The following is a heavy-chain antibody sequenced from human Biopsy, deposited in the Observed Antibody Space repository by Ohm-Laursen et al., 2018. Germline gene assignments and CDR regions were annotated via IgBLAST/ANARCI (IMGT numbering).Heavy chain of an antibody. CDR2: ISWNSDSI. CDR3: AKDRYTGKYYYYYGMDV. CDR1: GFTFDDYA. D-gene: IGHD1-14*01. Sequence: SLRLSCAASGFTFDDYAMHWVRQAPGKGLEWVSGISWNSDSIGYADSVKGRFTISRDNAKKSLYLQMNSLRAEDTALYYCAKDRYTGKYYYYYGMDVWGQGTTVSVSS. J-gene: IGHJ6*02. V-gene: IGHV3-9*01.